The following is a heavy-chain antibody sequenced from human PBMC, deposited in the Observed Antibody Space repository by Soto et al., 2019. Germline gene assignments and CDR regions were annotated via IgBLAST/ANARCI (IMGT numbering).Heavy chain of an antibody. V-gene: IGHV3-33*01. CDR2: IWYDGSNK. D-gene: IGHD6-19*01. Sequence: GGSLRLSCAASGFTFSSYGMHWVRQAPGKGLEWVAVIWYDGSNKYYADSVKGRFTISRDNSKNTLYLQMNSLRAEDTAVYYCAREEIGSGWENFDYWGQGTLVTVSS. J-gene: IGHJ4*02. CDR3: AREEIGSGWENFDY. CDR1: GFTFSSYG.